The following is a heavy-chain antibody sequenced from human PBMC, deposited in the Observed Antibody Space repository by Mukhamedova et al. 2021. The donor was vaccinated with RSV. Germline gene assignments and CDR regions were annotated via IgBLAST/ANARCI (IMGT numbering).Heavy chain of an antibody. V-gene: IGHV4-39*07. Sequence: STYYNPSLKSRVTISVDTSKNQFSLKLSSVTAADTAVYYCARFIAAREYFDYWGQGTLVT. D-gene: IGHD6-6*01. J-gene: IGHJ4*02. CDR2: ST. CDR3: ARFIAAREYFDY.